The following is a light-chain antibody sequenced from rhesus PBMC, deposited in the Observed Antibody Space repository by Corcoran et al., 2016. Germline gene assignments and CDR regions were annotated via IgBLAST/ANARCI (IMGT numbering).Light chain of an antibody. V-gene: IGKV1-25*01. CDR1: QGISSY. CDR3: QQHNSYPLT. Sequence: DIQMTQSPSSLSASVGDTVTITCRASQGISSYLAWYQLKPGNAPKLLIYKASTLQSGVPSRFSGSGAGTDFTLTITSLQPEDFATYYCQQHNSYPLTFGGGTKVEIK. CDR2: KAS. J-gene: IGKJ4*01.